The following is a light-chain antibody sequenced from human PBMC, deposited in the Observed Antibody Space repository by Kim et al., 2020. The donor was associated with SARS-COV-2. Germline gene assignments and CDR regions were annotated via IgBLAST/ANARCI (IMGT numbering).Light chain of an antibody. V-gene: IGLV2-14*03. CDR3: SSYTSSSTLV. J-gene: IGLJ2*01. CDR1: SSDVGGYNY. CDR2: DVS. Sequence: QSALTQPASVSGSPGQSITISCTGTSSDVGGYNYVSWYQQHPGKVPKLMIYDVSSRPSGVSNRFSGSKSGNTASLTISGLQTEDEADYYCSSYTSSSTLVFGAGSKLTVL.